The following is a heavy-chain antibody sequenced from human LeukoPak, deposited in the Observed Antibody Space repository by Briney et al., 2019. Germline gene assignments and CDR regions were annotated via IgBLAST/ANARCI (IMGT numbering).Heavy chain of an antibody. D-gene: IGHD5-18*01. V-gene: IGHV3-33*01. Sequence: GGSLRLSCAASGFTFSNFGMHWVRQAPGKGLEWVALIYYDGTNKCYGDSVKGRFTISRDNAKNSLYLQMNSLRAEDTAVYYCARDETPTNGYGSYDFWGQGTLVTVST. CDR1: GFTFSNFG. CDR2: IYYDGTNK. J-gene: IGHJ4*02. CDR3: ARDETPTNGYGSYDF.